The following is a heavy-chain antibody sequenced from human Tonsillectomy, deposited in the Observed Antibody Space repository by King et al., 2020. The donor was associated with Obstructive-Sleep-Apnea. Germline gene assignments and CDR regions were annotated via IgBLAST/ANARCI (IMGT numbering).Heavy chain of an antibody. D-gene: IGHD5-18*01. J-gene: IGHJ4*02. CDR2: IYYSGST. CDR1: GDSISSNSY. Sequence: QLQESGPGLVKPSETLSLTCTVSGDSISSNSYWAWIRQPPEKGLEWIGHIYYSGSTYYNPSLKRRVTISVDTSKNQFSLELNSVTAADTAVYYCARADRDIAMGLFDYWGQGTLVSVSS. V-gene: IGHV4-39*07. CDR3: ARADRDIAMGLFDY.